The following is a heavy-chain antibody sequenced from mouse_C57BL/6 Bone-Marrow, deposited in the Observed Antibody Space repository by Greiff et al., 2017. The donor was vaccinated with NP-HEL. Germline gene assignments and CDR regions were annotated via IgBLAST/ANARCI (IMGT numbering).Heavy chain of an antibody. V-gene: IGHV1-64*01. Sequence: QVQLKQPGAELVKPGASVKLSCKASGYTFTSYWMHWVKQRPGQGLERIGMIHPNSGSTNYNEKFKSKATLTVDKSSSTAYMQLSSLTSEDSAVYYCASGRLRRFAYWGQGTLVTVSA. D-gene: IGHD2-4*01. CDR1: GYTFTSYW. CDR3: ASGRLRRFAY. CDR2: IHPNSGST. J-gene: IGHJ3*01.